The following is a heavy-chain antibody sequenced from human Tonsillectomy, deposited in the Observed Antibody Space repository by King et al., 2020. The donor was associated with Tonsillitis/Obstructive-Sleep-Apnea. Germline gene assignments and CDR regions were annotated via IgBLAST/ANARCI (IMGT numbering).Heavy chain of an antibody. J-gene: IGHJ4*02. Sequence: VQLVESGGGLVQPGGSLRLSCSASGFTFSSYAMHWVRQAPGKVLEYVSAISSNGGSTYYADSVKGRLTISRENSKNKLYLQMSSLRAEDTAVYYCVNNWNYVTHFDYWGQGTLVTVSS. CDR3: VNNWNYVTHFDY. CDR1: GFTFSSYA. D-gene: IGHD1-7*01. CDR2: ISSNGGST. V-gene: IGHV3-64D*06.